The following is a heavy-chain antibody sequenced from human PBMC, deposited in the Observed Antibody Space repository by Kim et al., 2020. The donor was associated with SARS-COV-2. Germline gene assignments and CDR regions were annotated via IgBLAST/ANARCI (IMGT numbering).Heavy chain of an antibody. Sequence: GGSLRLSCAASGFTFSSYGMHWVRQAPGKGLEGVAVIWYDGSNKYYEDAGKGRFTISRDNSKNTLYLQMNSLRAEDTAVYYCARDIAAAGTKVRYFQHW. V-gene: IGHV3-33*01. CDR1: GFTFSSYG. CDR3: ARDIAAAGTKVRYFQH. D-gene: IGHD6-13*01. J-gene: IGHJ1*01. CDR2: IWYDGSNK.